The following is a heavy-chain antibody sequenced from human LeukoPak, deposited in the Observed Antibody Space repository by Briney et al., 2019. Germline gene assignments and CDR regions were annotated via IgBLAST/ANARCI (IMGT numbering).Heavy chain of an antibody. CDR1: GGSISSYY. V-gene: IGHV4-59*01. D-gene: IGHD3-10*01. J-gene: IGHJ6*02. CDR2: MFYSGST. Sequence: KPSETLSLTCTVSGGSISSYYWSWIRQPPGKGPEWIGYMFYSGSTNYNPSLKSRVTISVDTSKNQFSLKLSSVTAADTAVDYCARGGYYGSGSFYGMDVWGQGTTVTVSS. CDR3: ARGGYYGSGSFYGMDV.